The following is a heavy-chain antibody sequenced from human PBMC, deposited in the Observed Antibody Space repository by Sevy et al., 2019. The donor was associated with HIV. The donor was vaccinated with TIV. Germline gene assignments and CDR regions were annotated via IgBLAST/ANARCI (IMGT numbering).Heavy chain of an antibody. V-gene: IGHV3-30-3*01. D-gene: IGHD3-22*01. CDR1: GFTFSSYA. CDR2: ISYDGSNK. Sequence: GGSLRLSCAASGFTFSSYAMHWVRQAPGKGLEWVAVISYDGSNKYYADSVKGRFTISRDNSKNTLYLQMNSLRAEDTAVYYCARGPPCYYDSSGYYYAFDYWGQGTLVTVSS. J-gene: IGHJ4*02. CDR3: ARGPPCYYDSSGYYYAFDY.